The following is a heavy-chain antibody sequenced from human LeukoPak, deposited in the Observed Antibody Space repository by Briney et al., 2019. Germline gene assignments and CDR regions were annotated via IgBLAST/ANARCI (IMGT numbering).Heavy chain of an antibody. CDR2: IYHSGST. Sequence: SETLSLTCAVSGGSISSSNWWSWVRPPPGKGLEWIGEIYHSGSTNYNPSLKSRVTISVDKSKNQFSLKLSSVTAADTAVYYCARGRGDAAVAGTIPTDDYWGQGTLVTVSS. V-gene: IGHV4-4*02. CDR3: ARGRGDAAVAGTIPTDDY. D-gene: IGHD6-19*01. CDR1: GGSISSSNW. J-gene: IGHJ4*02.